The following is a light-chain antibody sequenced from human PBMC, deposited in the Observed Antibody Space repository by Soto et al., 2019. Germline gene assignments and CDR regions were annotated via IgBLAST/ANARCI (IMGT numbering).Light chain of an antibody. J-gene: IGLJ1*01. CDR3: SSYAGSTYLAV. V-gene: IGLV2-8*01. CDR1: RSDVGSYNY. CDR2: EVS. Sequence: ALTQPPSASGSPGQSVTISCTGTRSDVGSYNYVSWYQQHPGKAPKLMIYEVSKRPSGVPDRFSGSKSGNTASLTVSGLQAEDEADYYCSSYAGSTYLAVFGTGTKV.